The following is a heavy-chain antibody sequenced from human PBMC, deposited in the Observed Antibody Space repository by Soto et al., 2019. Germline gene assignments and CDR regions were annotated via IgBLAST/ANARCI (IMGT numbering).Heavy chain of an antibody. CDR2: IHYSGNI. D-gene: IGHD3-10*01. CDR1: GGSISSYY. V-gene: IGHV4-59*01. Sequence: QVQLQESGPGLVKPSETLSLTCTVSGGSISSYYWSWIRQPPGKGLEWIGFIHYSGNIKYNPSLESRVTISLDTSQNQLSLRLTSMTAADTAVYYCARESAGSGKNNWFDPWGQGTLVTVSS. CDR3: ARESAGSGKNNWFDP. J-gene: IGHJ5*02.